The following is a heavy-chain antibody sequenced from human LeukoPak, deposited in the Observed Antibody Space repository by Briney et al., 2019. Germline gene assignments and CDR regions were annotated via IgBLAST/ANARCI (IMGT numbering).Heavy chain of an antibody. V-gene: IGHV4-39*01. J-gene: IGHJ4*01. CDR1: GGSFRSSSYY. CDR3: ASDKGYSNNDFDY. Sequence: ETLSLTCTVSGGSFRSSSYYWGWIRQTPGKGLEWIGCIYYSGSTYYNSSLKSRVTISVDTSRNQFSLKLSSVTAADTALYYCASDKGYSNNDFDYWGQGTLVTVSS. CDR2: IYYSGST. D-gene: IGHD6-13*01.